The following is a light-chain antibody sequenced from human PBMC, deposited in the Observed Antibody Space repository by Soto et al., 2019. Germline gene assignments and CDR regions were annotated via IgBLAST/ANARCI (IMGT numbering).Light chain of an antibody. V-gene: IGKV3-20*01. Sequence: EIVLTQSPGPLSLSPGERATFSCRASQSVSSYLAWYQQKPGQAPRLLIYGASSRATGIPDRFSGSGSGTDFTLTISRLEPEDFAVYFCQQSSGSPRTFGQGTKVEIK. J-gene: IGKJ1*01. CDR2: GAS. CDR1: QSVSSY. CDR3: QQSSGSPRT.